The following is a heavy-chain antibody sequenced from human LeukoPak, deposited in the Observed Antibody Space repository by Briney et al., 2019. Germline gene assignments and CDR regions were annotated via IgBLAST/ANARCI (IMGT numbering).Heavy chain of an antibody. D-gene: IGHD6-13*01. J-gene: IGHJ4*02. CDR2: IYSSGNT. CDR3: ARHQVRSAADIDY. Sequence: SETLSLTCTVSGDSIRGYYWGWIRQPPGKGLEWIGYIYSSGNTNYNPSLKSRVSISVDTSKNHFSLNLSSVTAADTAVYYCARHQVRSAADIDYWGQGTLVTVSS. V-gene: IGHV4-59*08. CDR1: GDSIRGYY.